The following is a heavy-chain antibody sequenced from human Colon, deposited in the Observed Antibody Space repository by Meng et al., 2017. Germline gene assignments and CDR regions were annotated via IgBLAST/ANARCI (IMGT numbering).Heavy chain of an antibody. CDR3: ARGVDWAKSGNF. CDR1: SVSFSDYS. Sequence: QVQLPRGGAGLFTSSETRSVTFAVESVSFSDYSLTWHRQPPGRGLGWVGEIHPSGSTYYSPSLHSPVTITLDTSKNQCSLTLRSMTAADTAVYYCARGVDWAKSGNFWGQGTLVTVSS. V-gene: IGHV4-34*01. D-gene: IGHD3-9*01. CDR2: IHPSGST. J-gene: IGHJ4*02.